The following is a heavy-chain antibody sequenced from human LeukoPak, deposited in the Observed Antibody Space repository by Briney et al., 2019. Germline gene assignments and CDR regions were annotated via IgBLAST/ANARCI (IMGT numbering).Heavy chain of an antibody. Sequence: ASVKVSCKASGYTFISYNINWLRQATGQGLEWMGWVNPRSGDAGYLQKFQSRLTITRDSSIDTAYMDLSGLNSEDTAVYYCARGVPLGYCTYGVCYPPYYFDYWGQGTLVTASS. V-gene: IGHV1-8*01. J-gene: IGHJ4*02. CDR2: VNPRSGDA. CDR3: ARGVPLGYCTYGVCYPPYYFDY. CDR1: GYTFISYN. D-gene: IGHD2-8*01.